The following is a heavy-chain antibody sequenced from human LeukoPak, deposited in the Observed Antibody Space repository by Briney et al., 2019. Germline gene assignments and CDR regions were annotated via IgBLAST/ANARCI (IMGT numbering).Heavy chain of an antibody. J-gene: IGHJ4*02. CDR2: IYYSGST. Sequence: SETLSLTCTVSGGSISRYYWSWIRQPPGKGLEWIGYIYYSGSTYYNPSLKSRVTISVDTSKNQFSLKLSSVTAADTAVNYCARLEYSSSSDPDYWGQGTLVTVSS. V-gene: IGHV4-59*08. D-gene: IGHD6-6*01. CDR1: GGSISRYY. CDR3: ARLEYSSSSDPDY.